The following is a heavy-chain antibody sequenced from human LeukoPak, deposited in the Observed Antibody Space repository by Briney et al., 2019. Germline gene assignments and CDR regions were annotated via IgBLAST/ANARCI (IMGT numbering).Heavy chain of an antibody. CDR3: EKHSRFAYTDYLNAFDI. Sequence: SETLSLTCTVSGDSISSSSYCWDWIRQPPGKGLEWIGNIYNSANTHYNPSLKTRITTSVDTSKNQFSLKLNSVTAVDTGIYYSEKHSRFAYTDYLNAFDIWGQGTMVTVSS. D-gene: IGHD3-16*01. V-gene: IGHV4-39*01. CDR1: GDSISSSSYC. J-gene: IGHJ3*02. CDR2: IYNSANT.